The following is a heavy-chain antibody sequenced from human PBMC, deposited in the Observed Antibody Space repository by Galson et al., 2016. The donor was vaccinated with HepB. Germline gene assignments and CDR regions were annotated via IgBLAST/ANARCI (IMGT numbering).Heavy chain of an antibody. CDR1: GGTFSSYA. CDR3: ARVQPMIVVVITGALDI. D-gene: IGHD3-22*01. J-gene: IGHJ3*02. Sequence: SVKVSCKASGGTFSSYAISWVRQAPGQGLEWMGGIIPIFGTANYAQKFQGRVTITADKSTSTAYMELSSLRSEDTAVYYCARVQPMIVVVITGALDIWGQGTMVTVSS. V-gene: IGHV1-69*06. CDR2: IIPIFGTA.